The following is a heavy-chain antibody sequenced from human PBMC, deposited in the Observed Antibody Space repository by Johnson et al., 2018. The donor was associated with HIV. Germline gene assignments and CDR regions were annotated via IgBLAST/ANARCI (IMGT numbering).Heavy chain of an antibody. CDR1: AFSFSKYA. D-gene: IGHD3-10*01. Sequence: VQLVESGGGLVQPGGSLRLSCAASAFSFSKYAMTWVRQAPGKGLEWVSSITGSGVTTYYTNSVKGRFTISRDNSKLFLQMNSLRAEDTAVYYCATIMSYYGRGAFDIWGQGTVVTVSS. V-gene: IGHV3-23*04. J-gene: IGHJ3*02. CDR3: ATIMSYYGRGAFDI. CDR2: ITGSGVTT.